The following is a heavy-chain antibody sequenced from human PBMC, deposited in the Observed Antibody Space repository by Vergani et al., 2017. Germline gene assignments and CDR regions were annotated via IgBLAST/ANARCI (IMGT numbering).Heavy chain of an antibody. CDR2: IRDKAYNYAT. V-gene: IGHV3-73*02. CDR1: GLTFSDSA. D-gene: IGHD3/OR15-3a*01. CDR3: FYDFWAGYNSGVV. Sequence: EVHLVESGGGLVQPGESLKLSCATSGLTFSDSAIHWVRQTSGKGLEWIGRIRDKAYNYATAYAVSVKGRFTISRDDSKKTAYLQMNSLTTEDTAVYYCFYDFWAGYNSGVVWGEGATVTISS. J-gene: IGHJ6*04.